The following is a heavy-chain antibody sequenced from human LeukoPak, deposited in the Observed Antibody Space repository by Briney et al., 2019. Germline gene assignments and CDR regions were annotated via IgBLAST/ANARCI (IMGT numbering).Heavy chain of an antibody. CDR2: MFRTGTT. J-gene: IGHJ4*02. CDR1: GASISSYY. Sequence: SETLSLTCTVSGASISSYYWGWIRQPPGKGLEWIGSMFRTGTTYYNPSLQSRVTISIDTSKNQFSLRMSSVTAADTAVYYCARDRRAVAGPAFDYWGQGTLVTVSS. D-gene: IGHD6-19*01. CDR3: ARDRRAVAGPAFDY. V-gene: IGHV4-38-2*02.